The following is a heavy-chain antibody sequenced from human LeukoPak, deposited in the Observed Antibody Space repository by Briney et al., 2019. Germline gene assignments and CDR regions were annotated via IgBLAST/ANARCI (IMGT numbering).Heavy chain of an antibody. CDR1: GFTFSSYG. D-gene: IGHD2-2*01. CDR2: IWYDGSNK. V-gene: IGHV3-33*01. Sequence: PGRSLRLSCAASGFTFSSYGMHWVRQAPGKGLEWVAVIWYDGSNKYYADSVKGRFTISRDNSKNTLYLQMNSLRAEDTAVYYCARGGVVVPAAVDYWGQGTLVTVYS. J-gene: IGHJ4*02. CDR3: ARGGVVVPAAVDY.